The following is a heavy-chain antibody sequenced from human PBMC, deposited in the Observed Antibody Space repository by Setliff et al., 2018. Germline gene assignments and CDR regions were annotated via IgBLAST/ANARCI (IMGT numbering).Heavy chain of an antibody. CDR1: SYSISSPHY. D-gene: IGHD5-18*01. J-gene: IGHJ3*02. Sequence: SETLSLTCAVSSYSISSPHYWGWIRQPPGKGLEWIGSIKHSGNTYYNPSLKSRVTISVDTSNNQFSLKLTSVTAADTAVYYCARDGGDGYGVDAYAGGGFDIWGQGTMVTVSS. V-gene: IGHV4-38-2*02. CDR3: ARDGGDGYGVDAYAGGGFDI. CDR2: IKHSGNT.